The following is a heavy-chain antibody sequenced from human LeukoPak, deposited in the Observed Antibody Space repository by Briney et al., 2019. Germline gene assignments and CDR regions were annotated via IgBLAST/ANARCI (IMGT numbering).Heavy chain of an antibody. CDR3: ARGIAAAGIDY. J-gene: IGHJ4*02. CDR1: GGSITSSSFY. D-gene: IGHD6-13*01. CDR2: IYYSGIT. V-gene: IGHV4-39*07. Sequence: SETLSLTCTVSGGSITSSSFYWGWIRQPPGKGLEWIGSIYYSGITYYDPSLKSRVTISVDTSKNHFSLKLTSVTAADTAIYYCARGIAAAGIDYWGQGTLVTVSS.